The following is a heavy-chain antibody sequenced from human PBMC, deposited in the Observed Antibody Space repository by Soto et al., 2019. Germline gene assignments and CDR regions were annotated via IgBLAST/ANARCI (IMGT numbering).Heavy chain of an antibody. V-gene: IGHV3-21*01. Sequence: GGSLRLSCAASGFTFSSYSMNWVRQAPGKGLEWVSSISSSSSYIYYADSVKGRFTISRDNAKNSLYLQMNSLRAEDTAVYYCARVDNFWSGYYHYYYYYYMDVWGKGTTVTVSS. CDR3: ARVDNFWSGYYHYYYYYYMDV. CDR1: GFTFSSYS. D-gene: IGHD3-3*01. J-gene: IGHJ6*03. CDR2: ISSSSSYI.